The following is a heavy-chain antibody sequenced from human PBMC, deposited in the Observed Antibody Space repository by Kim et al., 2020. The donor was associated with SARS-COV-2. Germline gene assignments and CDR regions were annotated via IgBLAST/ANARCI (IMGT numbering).Heavy chain of an antibody. CDR1: GYSFTSYW. Sequence: GESLKISCKGSGYSFTSYWISWVRQMPGKGLEWMGRIDPSDSYTNYSPSFQGHVTISADKSISTAYLQWSSLKASDTAMYYCASYGGMRPIVNYYYYGMDVWGQGTTVTVSS. CDR2: IDPSDSYT. D-gene: IGHD3-16*02. CDR3: ASYGGMRPIVNYYYYGMDV. J-gene: IGHJ6*02. V-gene: IGHV5-10-1*01.